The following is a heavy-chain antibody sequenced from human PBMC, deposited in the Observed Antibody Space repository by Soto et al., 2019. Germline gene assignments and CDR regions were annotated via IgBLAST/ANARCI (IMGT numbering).Heavy chain of an antibody. D-gene: IGHD6-19*01. V-gene: IGHV3-21*01. Sequence: PGGSLRLSCAASGFTFSSYSMNWVRQAPGKGLEWVSSISSSSSYIYYADSVKGRFTISRDNAKNSLYLQMNSLRAEDTAVYYCARAGRQWLDAWYFDLWGRGTPVTVSS. CDR1: GFTFSSYS. CDR2: ISSSSSYI. CDR3: ARAGRQWLDAWYFDL. J-gene: IGHJ2*01.